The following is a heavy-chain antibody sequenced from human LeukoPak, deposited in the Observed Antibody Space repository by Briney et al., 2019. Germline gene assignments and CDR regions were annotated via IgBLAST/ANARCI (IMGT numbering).Heavy chain of an antibody. CDR2: IYYSGST. CDR3: ARAPASYYFDY. J-gene: IGHJ4*02. Sequence: SETLSLTCTVSGGSISSSNYYWGWIRQPPGKGLEWIGNIYYSGSTYYNPSLKSRVTISVDTSKNQFSLKLSSVTAADTAVYYCARAPASYYFDYWGQGTLVTVSS. V-gene: IGHV4-39*07. CDR1: GGSISSSNYY.